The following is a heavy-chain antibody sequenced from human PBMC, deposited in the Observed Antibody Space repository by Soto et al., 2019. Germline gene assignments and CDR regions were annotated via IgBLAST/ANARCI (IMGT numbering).Heavy chain of an antibody. D-gene: IGHD3-22*01. Sequence: SETLSLTCTVSGGSISSYYWSWIRQPPGKGLEWIGYIYYSGSTNYNPSLKSRVTISVDTSKNQFSLKLSSVTAADTAVYYCERGPAGYYDSSGYSNNWFDPWGQGTLATV. V-gene: IGHV4-59*01. CDR3: ERGPAGYYDSSGYSNNWFDP. J-gene: IGHJ5*02. CDR2: IYYSGST. CDR1: GGSISSYY.